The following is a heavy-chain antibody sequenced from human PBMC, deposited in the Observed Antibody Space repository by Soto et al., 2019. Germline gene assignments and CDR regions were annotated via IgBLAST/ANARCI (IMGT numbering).Heavy chain of an antibody. CDR3: ARLTEIDCSSTSCYGSDY. CDR1: GFTFDDYA. D-gene: IGHD2-2*01. V-gene: IGHV3-9*01. J-gene: IGHJ4*02. Sequence: PGGSLRLSCAASGFTFDDYAIHWVRQAPGKGLEWVSGISWNSGSIGYADSVKGRFTISRDNAKNSLYLQMNSLRAEDTALYYCARLTEIDCSSTSCYGSDYRGQGTLVTVSS. CDR2: ISWNSGSI.